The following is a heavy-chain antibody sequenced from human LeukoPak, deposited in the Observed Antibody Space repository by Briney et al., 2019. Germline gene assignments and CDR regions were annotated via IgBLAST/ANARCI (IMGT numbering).Heavy chain of an antibody. V-gene: IGHV3-23*01. Sequence: PGGPLRLSCAASGFTFSSYAMSWVRQAPGKGLEWVSAISGSGGSTYYADSVKGRFTISRDNSKNTLYLQMNSLTAEDTALHYCARARYCSSTSCFLDYWGQGTLVTVSS. D-gene: IGHD2-2*01. J-gene: IGHJ4*02. CDR3: ARARYCSSTSCFLDY. CDR2: ISGSGGST. CDR1: GFTFSSYA.